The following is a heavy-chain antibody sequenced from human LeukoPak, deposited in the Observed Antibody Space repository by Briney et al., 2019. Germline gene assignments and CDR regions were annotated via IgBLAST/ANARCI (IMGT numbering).Heavy chain of an antibody. Sequence: GASVKVSCKPSGYTFTGYYMHRGRQGPGQGVEWMGWINPNSGGTNYAQKLKGRVTMTRETAKSTVYMEMSSLRYDDTAVFYCTSGGTAFDHSGQGTLVTVSS. CDR2: INPNSGGT. V-gene: IGHV1-2*02. CDR1: GYTFTGYY. D-gene: IGHD2-21*02. CDR3: TSGGTAFDH. J-gene: IGHJ4*02.